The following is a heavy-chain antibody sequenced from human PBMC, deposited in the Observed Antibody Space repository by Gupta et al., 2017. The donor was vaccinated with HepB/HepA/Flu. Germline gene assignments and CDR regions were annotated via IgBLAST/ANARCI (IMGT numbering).Heavy chain of an antibody. J-gene: IGHJ4*02. V-gene: IGHV2-5*02. CDR1: GFSLNTGIAG. D-gene: IGHD4-17*01. CDR3: AHCVYGDYGKFDD. Sequence: QITLKESRPTLVKPTQTLTLPCPFSGFSLNTGIAGVGWIRQPPGKALEWRALIYWDDDKRYSPSLKSRLTITKDTSKNQVVLTMTNMDPGDTATYFCAHCVYGDYGKFDDWGQGTLVTVSS. CDR2: IYWDDDK.